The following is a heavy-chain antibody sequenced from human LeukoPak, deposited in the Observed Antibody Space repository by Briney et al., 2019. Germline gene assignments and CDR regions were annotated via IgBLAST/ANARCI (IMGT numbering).Heavy chain of an antibody. CDR3: ARGPGSGYFLDY. Sequence: QAGGSLRLSCAASGFTFSSSAMHWVRQAPDKGLEWVAVISYDGSNKYYADSVKGRFTISRDNSKNTLYLQMNSLRAEDTAVYYCARGPGSGYFLDYWGQGTLVTVSS. CDR2: ISYDGSNK. J-gene: IGHJ4*02. CDR1: GFTFSSSA. D-gene: IGHD3-22*01. V-gene: IGHV3-30-3*01.